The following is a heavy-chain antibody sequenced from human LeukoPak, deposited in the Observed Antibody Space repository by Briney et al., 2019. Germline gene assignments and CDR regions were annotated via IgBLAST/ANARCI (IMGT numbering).Heavy chain of an antibody. CDR3: ARDSRDYYDSSVPRCFQQ. J-gene: IGHJ1*01. V-gene: IGHV1-18*01. CDR1: GYTFTSYG. Sequence: ASVKVSCKASGYTFTSYGFSWVRQAPGQGLEWMGWISAYNGNTNYAQKLQGRVTMTTDTSTSTAYMELRSLRSDDTAVYYCARDSRDYYDSSVPRCFQQWGQGTLVTVSS. D-gene: IGHD3-22*01. CDR2: ISAYNGNT.